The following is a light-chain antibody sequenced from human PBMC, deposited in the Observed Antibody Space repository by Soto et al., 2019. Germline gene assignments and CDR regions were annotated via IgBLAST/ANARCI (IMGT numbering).Light chain of an antibody. Sequence: SVLTQPPSASGTPGQRATIACSGSSSNIGSNTVNWYQQLPGTAPKLLIYNNNQRPSGVPDRFSGSKSGTSASLAISGLQSEDEADYYCAAWDDSLNGYVFGTGTRSP. CDR3: AAWDDSLNGYV. CDR2: NNN. V-gene: IGLV1-44*01. J-gene: IGLJ1*01. CDR1: SSNIGSNT.